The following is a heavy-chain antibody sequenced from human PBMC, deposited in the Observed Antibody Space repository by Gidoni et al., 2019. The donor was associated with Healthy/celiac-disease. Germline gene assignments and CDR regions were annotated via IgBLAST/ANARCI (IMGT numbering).Heavy chain of an antibody. CDR1: GVTFSIYA. CDR3: GGSTVTIGVGAFDI. V-gene: IGHV1-69*06. D-gene: IGHD4-17*01. CDR2: IIPIFGTA. Sequence: QVQLVQSGAEVTKPGSSVTVSCKASGVTFSIYAISWVRQAPGQGLEWMGGIIPIFGTANYAQKLQGRVTITADNSTSTAYMELSSMRSEDTAVYYGGGSTVTIGVGAFDIWGQGTMVTVSS. J-gene: IGHJ3*02.